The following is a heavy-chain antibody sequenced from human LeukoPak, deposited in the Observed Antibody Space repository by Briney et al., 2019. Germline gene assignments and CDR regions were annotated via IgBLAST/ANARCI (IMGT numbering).Heavy chain of an antibody. D-gene: IGHD2-15*01. CDR2: IYTSGST. CDR1: GGSLSTFY. J-gene: IGHJ4*02. V-gene: IGHV4-4*07. Sequence: SETLSLTCTVSGGSLSTFYWSWIRQPAGKGLEWIGRIYTSGSTNYNPSLKSRVAMSVDTSKNHFSLKLSSVTAADTALYYCARTYCSGGRCYPGYFDYWGQGTLATVSS. CDR3: ARTYCSGGRCYPGYFDY.